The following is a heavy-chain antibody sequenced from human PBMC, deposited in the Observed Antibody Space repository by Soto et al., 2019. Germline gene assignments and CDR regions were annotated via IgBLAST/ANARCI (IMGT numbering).Heavy chain of an antibody. Sequence: PGGSLRLSCAASGFTFSSYGMHWVRQAPGKGLEWVAVIWYDGSNKYYADSVKGRFTISRDNSKNTLYLQMNSLRAEDTAVYYCARVYDSSGSIFDYWGQGTLVTVSS. CDR3: ARVYDSSGSIFDY. J-gene: IGHJ4*02. V-gene: IGHV3-33*01. CDR1: GFTFSSYG. D-gene: IGHD3-22*01. CDR2: IWYDGSNK.